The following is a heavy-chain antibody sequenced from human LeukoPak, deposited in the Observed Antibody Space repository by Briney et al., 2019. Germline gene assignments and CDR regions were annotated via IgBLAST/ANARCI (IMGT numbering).Heavy chain of an antibody. CDR1: VYTFTGYY. CDR3: ARYCSSPSCYHKDY. V-gene: IGHV1-2*02. Sequence: ASVKVSCKASVYTFTGYYIHWVRQAPGQGLEWMGWISPNSGGTNYAQKFQGRVTMTRDTSISTAYMELSRLRSDDTAVYYCARYCSSPSCYHKDYWGQGTLVTVSS. J-gene: IGHJ4*02. CDR2: ISPNSGGT. D-gene: IGHD2-2*01.